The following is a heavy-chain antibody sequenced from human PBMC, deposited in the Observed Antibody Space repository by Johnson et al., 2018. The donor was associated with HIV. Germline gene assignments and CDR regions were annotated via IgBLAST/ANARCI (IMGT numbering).Heavy chain of an antibody. CDR3: ARKADAFDI. V-gene: IGHV3-53*01. CDR2: SGSGGST. J-gene: IGHJ3*02. CDR1: GFTVSSNY. Sequence: VQLVESGGGLIQPGGSLRLSCAASGFTVSSNYMSWVRQAPGKGLEWVSAISGSGGSTYYADSVKGRFTISRDNAKNSLYLQMNSLRAEDTAVYSCARKADAFDIWGQGTMITVSS.